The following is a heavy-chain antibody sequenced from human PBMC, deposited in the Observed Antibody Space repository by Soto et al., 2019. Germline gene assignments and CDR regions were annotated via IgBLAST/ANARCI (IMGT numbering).Heavy chain of an antibody. CDR3: ARAPPEYSSSADMDV. CDR1: GGSIRSSNW. V-gene: IGHV4-4*02. D-gene: IGHD6-6*01. Sequence: QVQLQESGPGLVKPSGTLSLTCAVSGGSIRSSNWWSWVRQPPGKGLEWIGEIYHSGSTNYNPSPKSRVTRSVDKSKNQSSLKLSSVTAADTAVYYCARAPPEYSSSADMDVWGQGTTVTVSS. J-gene: IGHJ6*02. CDR2: IYHSGST.